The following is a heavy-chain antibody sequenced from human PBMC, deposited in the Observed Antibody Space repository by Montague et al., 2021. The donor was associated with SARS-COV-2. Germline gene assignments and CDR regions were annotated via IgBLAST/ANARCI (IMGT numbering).Heavy chain of an antibody. J-gene: IGHJ5*02. CDR1: GGSFSGYY. D-gene: IGHD2-15*01. V-gene: IGHV4-34*01. CDR2: IYHSGST. Sequence: SETLSLTCAVYGGSFSGYYWSWIRQPPGKGLEWIGSIYHSGSTYYNPSLKSRVTISVDTSKNQFSLKLSSVTAADTAVYYCARERRYCSGGSCYSSWFDPWGQGTLVTVSS. CDR3: ARERRYCSGGSCYSSWFDP.